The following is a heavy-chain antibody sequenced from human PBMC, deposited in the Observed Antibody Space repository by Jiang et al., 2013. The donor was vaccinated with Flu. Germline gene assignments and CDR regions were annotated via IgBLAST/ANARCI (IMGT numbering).Heavy chain of an antibody. J-gene: IGHJ6*03. D-gene: IGHD3-10*01. CDR3: ASHMVRGVIIIGYMDV. CDR1: GGTFSSYA. V-gene: IGHV1-69*01. Sequence: GAEVKKPGSSVKVSCKASGGTFSSYAISWVRQAPGQGLEWMGGIIPIFGTANYAQKFQGRVTITADESTSTVYMELSSLRSEDTAVYYCASHMVRGVIIIGYMDVWGKGTTVTVSS. CDR2: IIPIFGTA.